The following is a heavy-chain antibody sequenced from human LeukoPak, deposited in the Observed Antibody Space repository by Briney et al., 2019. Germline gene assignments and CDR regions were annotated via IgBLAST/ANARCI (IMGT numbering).Heavy chain of an antibody. CDR2: ITGGGGST. CDR1: GFTFSTYA. J-gene: IGHJ4*02. D-gene: IGHD6-19*01. V-gene: IGHV3-23*01. CDR3: ARCRPDSSGSADY. Sequence: GGSLRLSCAASGFTFSTYAMTWVRQAPGKGLEWVSSITGGGGSTYYADSVKGRFTISRDNSENTVFLQMDSLRAEDTAVYYCARCRPDSSGSADYWGQGTLVTVAP.